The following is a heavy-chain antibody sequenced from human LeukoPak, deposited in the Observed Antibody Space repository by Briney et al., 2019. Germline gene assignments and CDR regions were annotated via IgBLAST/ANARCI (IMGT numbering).Heavy chain of an antibody. D-gene: IGHD3-3*01. J-gene: IGHJ4*02. V-gene: IGHV4-39*07. CDR1: GGSISSSSYY. Sequence: PSETLSLTCTVSGGSISSSSYYWGWIRQPPGKGLEWIGSIYYSGSTYYNPSLKSRVTISVDTSKNQFSLKLSSVTAADTAVYYCARTEGYDVDYWGQGTLVTVSS. CDR2: IYYSGST. CDR3: ARTEGYDVDY.